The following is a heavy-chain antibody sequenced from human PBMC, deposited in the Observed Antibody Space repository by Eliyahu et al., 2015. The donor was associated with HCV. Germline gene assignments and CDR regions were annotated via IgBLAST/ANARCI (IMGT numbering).Heavy chain of an antibody. J-gene: IGHJ5*02. V-gene: IGHV3-23*01. Sequence: EVQLLESGGGLVQPGGSLRLSCAASKFTFSSYAMRWVRQAPGKGLEWVSAISGSGGSTYYADSVKGRFTISRDNSKKTLYLQMNSLRAEDTAVYYCAKGRTETLLEDWFDPWGQGTLVTVSS. D-gene: IGHD1/OR15-1a*01. CDR2: ISGSGGST. CDR1: KFTFSSYA. CDR3: AKGRTETLLEDWFDP.